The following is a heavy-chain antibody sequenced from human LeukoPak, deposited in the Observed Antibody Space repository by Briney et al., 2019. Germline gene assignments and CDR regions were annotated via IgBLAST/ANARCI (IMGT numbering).Heavy chain of an antibody. CDR1: GGSISSYY. CDR3: ARTGEPNYYYYGMDV. CDR2: IYYSGST. V-gene: IGHV4-59*12. D-gene: IGHD1-14*01. Sequence: PSETLSLTCTVSGGSISSYYWSWIRQPPGKGLEWIGYIYYSGSTYYNPSLKSRVTISVDTSKNQFSLKLSSVTAADTAVYYCARTGEPNYYYYGMDVWGQGTAVTVSS. J-gene: IGHJ6*02.